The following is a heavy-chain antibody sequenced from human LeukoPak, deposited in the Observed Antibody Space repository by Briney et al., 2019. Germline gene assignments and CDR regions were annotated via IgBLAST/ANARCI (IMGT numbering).Heavy chain of an antibody. D-gene: IGHD3-22*01. CDR3: AMGPYYYDSSGYYY. CDR2: INSDGSST. J-gene: IGHJ4*02. Sequence: GGSLRLSCVASGSTFTSYWMHWVRQAPGKGLVWVSRINSDGSSTSYADSVKGRSTISRDNAKNTLYLQMNSLRAEDTAVYYCAMGPYYYDSSGYYYWGQGTLVTVSS. V-gene: IGHV3-74*01. CDR1: GSTFTSYW.